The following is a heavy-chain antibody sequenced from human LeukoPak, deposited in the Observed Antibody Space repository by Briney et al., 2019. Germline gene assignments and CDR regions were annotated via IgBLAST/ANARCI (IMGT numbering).Heavy chain of an antibody. CDR3: ARGSNSVAY. CDR2: ISHSGDT. CDR1: GGVFTDFY. Sequence: KPSENLSPTWAVYGGVFTDFYWGGIRQPPTEGLEWVGEISHSGDTNYNPSLKSRVTISLGAAKNQFSLNLSSVTAADTAVYYCARGSNSVAYWGQGTLVTVSS. V-gene: IGHV4-34*01. D-gene: IGHD4-23*01. J-gene: IGHJ4*02.